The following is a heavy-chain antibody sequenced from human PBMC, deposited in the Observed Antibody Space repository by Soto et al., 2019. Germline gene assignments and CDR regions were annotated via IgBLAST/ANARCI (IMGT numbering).Heavy chain of an antibody. J-gene: IGHJ3*02. V-gene: IGHV1-18*03. Sequence: GASVKVSCKASGYTFTSYGISWVRQAPGQGLEWMGWISAYNGNTNYAQKLQGRVTMTTDTSTSTAYMELRSLRAEDMAVYYCAKGGYCSGYTCYDLHAFDIWGQGTMVTVSS. CDR1: GYTFTSYG. CDR2: ISAYNGNT. D-gene: IGHD2-15*01. CDR3: AKGGYCSGYTCYDLHAFDI.